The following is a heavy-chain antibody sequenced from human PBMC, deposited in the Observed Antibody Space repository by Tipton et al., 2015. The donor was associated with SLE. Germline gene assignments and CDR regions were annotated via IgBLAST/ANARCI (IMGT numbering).Heavy chain of an antibody. J-gene: IGHJ6*03. Sequence: GSLRLSCAASGFTFSSYWMYWVRQAPGKGLVWVSRINSDGSSTYYADSVKGRFTISRDNAKNTLYLQMNSLRAEDTAVYYCASSYYSNSPYYMDVWGKGTTVTVSS. CDR2: INSDGSST. V-gene: IGHV3-74*01. CDR1: GFTFSSYW. D-gene: IGHD4-11*01. CDR3: ASSYYSNSPYYMDV.